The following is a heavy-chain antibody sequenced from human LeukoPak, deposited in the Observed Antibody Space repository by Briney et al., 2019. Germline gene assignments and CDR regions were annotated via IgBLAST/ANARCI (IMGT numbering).Heavy chain of an antibody. Sequence: QPGGSLRLSCTASGFIFSSFWMAWVRQAPGKGLEWVANIKPDGSLQFYGDSVKGRFTISRGNAKNSLYLQMNNLRAEDTALYYCATSYDSSSCDWGQGTLVTVSS. CDR2: IKPDGSLQ. J-gene: IGHJ4*02. V-gene: IGHV3-7*01. CDR1: GFIFSSFW. CDR3: ATSYDSSSCD. D-gene: IGHD3-22*01.